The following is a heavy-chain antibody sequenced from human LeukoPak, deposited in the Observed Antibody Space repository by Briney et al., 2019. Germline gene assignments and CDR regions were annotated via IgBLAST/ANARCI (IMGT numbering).Heavy chain of an antibody. D-gene: IGHD2-2*01. V-gene: IGHV4-34*01. CDR1: GGPFSGYY. J-gene: IGHJ5*02. CDR2: INHGGST. Sequence: SETLSLTCAVYGGPFSGYYWSWIRQPPGKGLEWIGEINHGGSTNYNPSLKSRVTISVDTSKNQFSLKLSSVTAADTAVYYCARVIVVVPAALINWFDPWGQGTLVTVSS. CDR3: ARVIVVVPAALINWFDP.